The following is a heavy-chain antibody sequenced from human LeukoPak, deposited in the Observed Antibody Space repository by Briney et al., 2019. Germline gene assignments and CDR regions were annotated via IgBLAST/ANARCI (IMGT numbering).Heavy chain of an antibody. J-gene: IGHJ4*02. V-gene: IGHV4-39*01. D-gene: IGHD3-3*01. CDR3: ARHSTEIQFWSGSEPYYLDY. Sequence: SETLSLTCTVSGGSISSSSYYWGWIRQPPGKGLEWIGSIYYSGSTYYNPSLKSRVTISVDTSKNQFSLKLSSVTAADTAVYYCARHSTEIQFWSGSEPYYLDYWGQGTLVTVSP. CDR2: IYYSGST. CDR1: GGSISSSSYY.